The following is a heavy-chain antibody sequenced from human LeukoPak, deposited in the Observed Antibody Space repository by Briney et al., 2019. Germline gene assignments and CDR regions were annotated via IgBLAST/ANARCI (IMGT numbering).Heavy chain of an antibody. D-gene: IGHD6-6*01. CDR3: ARVVTARLWYYYYGMDV. V-gene: IGHV3-30*04. J-gene: IGHJ6*02. CDR1: GFTVSSYA. CDR2: ISYDGSNK. Sequence: GRSLRLSCAASGFTVSSYAMHWVRQAPGKGLEWVAVISYDGSNKYYADSVKGRFTISRDNSKNTLYLQMKSLRAEDTAVYYCARVVTARLWYYYYGMDVWGQGTTVTVSS.